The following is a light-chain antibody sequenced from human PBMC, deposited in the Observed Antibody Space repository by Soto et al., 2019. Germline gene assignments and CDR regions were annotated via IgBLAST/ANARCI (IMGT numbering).Light chain of an antibody. J-gene: IGKJ5*01. CDR3: QQRGDWPPIT. V-gene: IGKV3-11*01. CDR2: NAS. CDR1: QSVSTF. Sequence: EIVLKQSPATLSLYTGERAILSCRASQSVSTFLAWFQQKPGQPPRLLIYNASNRTTGIPARFSGSGSGTDFTLTISSLEPEDFAVYYCQQRGDWPPITFGQVGLLEV.